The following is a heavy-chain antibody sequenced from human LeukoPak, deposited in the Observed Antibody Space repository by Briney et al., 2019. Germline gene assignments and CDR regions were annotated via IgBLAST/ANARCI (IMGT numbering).Heavy chain of an antibody. CDR2: ISYDGSDK. V-gene: IGHV3-30*04. J-gene: IGHJ4*02. Sequence: GGSLRLSCAASGFTFSSYAIHWVRQAPGKGLEWVAIISYDGSDKYYADSVKGRFTISRDNSKNTLYLQMNSLRGEDTAVYYCARVCSGSLGPRGALGYWGQGTLVTVSS. CDR3: ARVCSGSLGPRGALGY. CDR1: GFTFSSYA. D-gene: IGHD1-26*01.